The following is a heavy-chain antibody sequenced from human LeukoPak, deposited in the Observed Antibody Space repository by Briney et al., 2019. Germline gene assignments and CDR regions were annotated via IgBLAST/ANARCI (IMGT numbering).Heavy chain of an antibody. CDR2: IYHSGST. J-gene: IGHJ6*03. V-gene: IGHV4-38-2*01. Sequence: SETLSLTCAVSGYSISSGYYWGWIRQPPGKGLEWIGSIYHSGSTYYNPSLKSRVTISVDTSKNQFSLKLSSVTAADTAVYYCARQLWGAGGYYYYYMDVGGKGTTVTVSS. CDR1: GYSISSGYY. D-gene: IGHD3-16*01. CDR3: ARQLWGAGGYYYYYMDV.